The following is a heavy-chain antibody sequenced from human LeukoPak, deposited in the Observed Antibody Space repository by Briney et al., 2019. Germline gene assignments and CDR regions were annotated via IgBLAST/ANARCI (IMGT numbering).Heavy chain of an antibody. D-gene: IGHD6-25*01. V-gene: IGHV3-33*01. CDR1: GFTFSSYG. CDR2: IWYDGSNK. CDR3: ARAAIPGNWFDP. Sequence: PGGSLRLSCAASGFTFSSYGMHWVRQAPSKGLEWVAVIWYDGSNKYYADSVKGRFTISRDNSKNTLYLQMNSLRAEDTAVYYCARAAIPGNWFDPWGQGTLVTVSS. J-gene: IGHJ5*02.